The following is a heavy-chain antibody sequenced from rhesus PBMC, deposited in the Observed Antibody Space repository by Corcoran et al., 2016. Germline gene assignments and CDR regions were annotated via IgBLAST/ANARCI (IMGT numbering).Heavy chain of an antibody. CDR1: GYSISSGYY. Sequence: QVQLQESGPGLVKPSETLSLTCAVSGYSISSGYYWGWIRQPPGKGLEWIGSIYGSGGSNYLNPSRRRRFTLALDKSRNQLSMELSSVTAADTAVYYCARVGSSWSEWDTVGTEWYFDLWGPGTPITISS. CDR3: ARVGSSWSEWDTVGTEWYFDL. D-gene: IGHD5-42*01. J-gene: IGHJ2*01. CDR2: IYGSGGSN. V-gene: IGHV4S14*01.